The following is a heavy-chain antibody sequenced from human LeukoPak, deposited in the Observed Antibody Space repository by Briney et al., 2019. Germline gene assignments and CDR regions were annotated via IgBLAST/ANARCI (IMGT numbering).Heavy chain of an antibody. CDR1: GGSISSSSYY. V-gene: IGHV4-39*07. J-gene: IGHJ6*02. Sequence: SETLSLTCTVSGGSISSSSYYWGWIRQPPGKGLEWIGSIYYSGSTYHNPSLKSRVTISVDTSKNQFSLKLSSVTAADTAVYYCARYTTIDLRATVTKFRAPRGMDVWGQGTTVTVSS. CDR3: ARYTTIDLRATVTKFRAPRGMDV. CDR2: IYYSGST. D-gene: IGHD4-17*01.